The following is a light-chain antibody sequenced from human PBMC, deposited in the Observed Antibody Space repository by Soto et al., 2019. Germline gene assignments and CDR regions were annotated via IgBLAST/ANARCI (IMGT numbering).Light chain of an antibody. CDR1: QSISSW. CDR2: KAS. V-gene: IGKV1-5*03. CDR3: QQYNSYWT. Sequence: DIQMTQSPSTLYASVGDRVTITCRASQSISSWLAWYQQKPGKAPKLLIYKASSLESGVPSRFSGSGSGTEFTLTIRSLQPDDFATYYCQQYNSYWTFGQGTKVEIK. J-gene: IGKJ1*01.